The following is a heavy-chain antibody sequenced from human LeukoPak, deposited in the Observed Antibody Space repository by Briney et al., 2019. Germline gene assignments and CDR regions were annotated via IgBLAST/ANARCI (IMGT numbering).Heavy chain of an antibody. CDR3: ARVVGGTGAFDI. CDR1: GGTFSSYS. CDR2: NIPIFGTA. Sequence: ASVKVPCSASGGTFSSYSISWVRQAPGQGLEWMVGNIPIFGTANYAQKFQGRVAITADESTSTAYMELSSLRSEDTAVYDCARVVGGTGAFDIWGQGTMVTVSS. J-gene: IGHJ3*02. V-gene: IGHV1-69*01. D-gene: IGHD1-26*01.